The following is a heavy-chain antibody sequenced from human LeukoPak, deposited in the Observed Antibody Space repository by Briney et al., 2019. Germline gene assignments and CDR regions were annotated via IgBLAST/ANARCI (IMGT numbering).Heavy chain of an antibody. V-gene: IGHV4-59*01. CDR3: AREWGGQFDY. CDR2: IYYSGST. J-gene: IGHJ4*02. CDR1: GGSISSYY. D-gene: IGHD3-16*01. Sequence: AETLSLTCTVSGGSISSYYRSWIRQPPGKGLEWIGYIYYSGSTNYNPSLKSRVTISVDTSKNQFSLKLSSVTAADTAVYYCAREWGGQFDYWGQGTLVTVSS.